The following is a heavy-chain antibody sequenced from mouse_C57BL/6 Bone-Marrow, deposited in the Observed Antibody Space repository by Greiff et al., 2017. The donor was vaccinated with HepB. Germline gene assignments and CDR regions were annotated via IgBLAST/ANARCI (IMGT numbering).Heavy chain of an antibody. Sequence: EVQLVESGGGLVKPGGSLKLSCAASGFTFSSYAMSWVRQTPEKRLEWVATISDGGSSTYYPDNVKGRFPISRDNAKNNLYLQMSHLTSEDTAMYYWARNDDGDFEVWGTGTTVTVSA. J-gene: IGHJ1*03. CDR3: ARNDDGDFEV. D-gene: IGHD2-12*01. V-gene: IGHV5-4*01. CDR2: ISDGGSST. CDR1: GFTFSSYA.